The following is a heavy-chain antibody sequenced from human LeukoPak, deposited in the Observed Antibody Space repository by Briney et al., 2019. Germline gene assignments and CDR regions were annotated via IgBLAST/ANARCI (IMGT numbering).Heavy chain of an antibody. J-gene: IGHJ4*02. CDR2: VYTNGNT. D-gene: IGHD3-22*01. CDR1: GGSISSYY. CDR3: ARGDSSGSFDY. V-gene: IGHV4-4*07. Sequence: SETLSLTCTVSGGSISSYYWSWIWQPAGKGLEWIGRVYTNGNTNYNPSFKSRVTMSVDTSKNQFSLKMSSVTAADTAVYYCARGDSSGSFDYWGQGTLVTVSS.